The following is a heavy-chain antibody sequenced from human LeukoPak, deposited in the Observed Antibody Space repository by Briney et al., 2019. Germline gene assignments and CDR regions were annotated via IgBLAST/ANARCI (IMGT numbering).Heavy chain of an antibody. CDR1: GYSFTSYW. D-gene: IGHD5-18*01. CDR2: IYPGDSDT. CDR3: ARHARRTAMVTQGNFDY. V-gene: IGHV5-51*01. J-gene: IGHJ4*02. Sequence: GESLKISCKGSGYSFTSYWIGWVRQMPGKGLEWMGIIYPGDSDTRYSPSFQGQVTISADKSISTAYLQWSSLKASDTAMYYCARHARRTAMVTQGNFDYWGQGTLVTVSS.